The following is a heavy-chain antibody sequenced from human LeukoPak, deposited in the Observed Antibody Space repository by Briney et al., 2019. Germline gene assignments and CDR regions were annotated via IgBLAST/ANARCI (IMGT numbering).Heavy chain of an antibody. CDR2: IYTSGST. CDR3: ARSSGYDPQYNWFDP. V-gene: IGHV4-4*09. Sequence: SETLSPTCTVSGGSISSYYWSWIRQPPGKGLEWIGYIYTSGSTNYNPSLKSRVTISVDTPKNQFSLKLSSVTAADTAVYYCARSSGYDPQYNWFDPWGQGTLVTVSS. D-gene: IGHD5-12*01. J-gene: IGHJ5*02. CDR1: GGSISSYY.